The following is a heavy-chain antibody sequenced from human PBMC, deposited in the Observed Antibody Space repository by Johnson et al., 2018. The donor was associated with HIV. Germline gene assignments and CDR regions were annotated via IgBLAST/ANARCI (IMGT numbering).Heavy chain of an antibody. CDR1: GFTFSSYA. Sequence: QVQLVESGGGVVQPGGSLRLSCAASGFTFSSYAMHWVRQPPGKGLEWVAVISYGGNKQYYVDSVEGRFTISRDNSKDTLYLQMNNLTIEDTAVYSCARDFGLGDLSYETVDAFDFWGPGTLVTVSS. CDR3: ARDFGLGDLSYETVDAFDF. D-gene: IGHD3-16*02. CDR2: ISYGGNKQ. J-gene: IGHJ3*01. V-gene: IGHV3-30-3*01.